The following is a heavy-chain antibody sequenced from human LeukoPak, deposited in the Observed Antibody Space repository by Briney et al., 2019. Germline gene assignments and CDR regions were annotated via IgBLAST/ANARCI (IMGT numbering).Heavy chain of an antibody. J-gene: IGHJ4*02. D-gene: IGHD1-14*01. CDR1: GFAFTSAW. CDR3: CTPSGATTLSPSFGL. V-gene: IGHV3-15*01. CDR2: IKSEADGGTS. Sequence: GGSLRLSCSASGFAFTSAWMNWVRQAPGKGLEWVGRIKSEADGGTSDYATAVKDRFIISRNDSDNTLHLQMNSLKTEDTAMYYCCTPSGATTLSPSFGLWGQGTLVTVSS.